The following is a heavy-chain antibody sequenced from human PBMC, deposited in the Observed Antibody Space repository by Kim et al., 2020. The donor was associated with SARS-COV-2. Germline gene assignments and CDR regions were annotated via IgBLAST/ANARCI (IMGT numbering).Heavy chain of an antibody. J-gene: IGHJ3*02. CDR3: AKDLEVWFIAVAASDAFDI. V-gene: IGHV3-23*01. D-gene: IGHD6-19*01. Sequence: GGSLRLSCAASGFTFSSYAMSWVRQAPGKGLEWVSAISGSGGSTYYADSVKGRFTISRDNSKNTLYLQMNSLRAEDTAVYYCAKDLEVWFIAVAASDAFDIWGQGTMVTVSS. CDR2: ISGSGGST. CDR1: GFTFSSYA.